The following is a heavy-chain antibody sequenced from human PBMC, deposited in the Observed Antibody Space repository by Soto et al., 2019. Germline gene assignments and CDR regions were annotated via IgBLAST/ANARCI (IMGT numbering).Heavy chain of an antibody. V-gene: IGHV1-18*01. J-gene: IGHJ5*02. CDR2: ISPYNGNT. CDR1: GYTFTSYG. Sequence: QVQLVQSGAEVKKPGASVKVSCKASGYTFTSYGISWVRQAPGQGLEWMGWISPYNGNTNYAQKLQGRVTMTTDTSTSTDYMELRSLRSDDTAVYYCSRDEGAHTFDPWGQGILVTVSS. CDR3: SRDEGAHTFDP. D-gene: IGHD1-26*01.